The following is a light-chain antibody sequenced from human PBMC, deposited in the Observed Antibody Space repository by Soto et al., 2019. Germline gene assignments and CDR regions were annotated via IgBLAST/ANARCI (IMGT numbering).Light chain of an antibody. Sequence: QSALTQPVSVSGSPRQSITISCTGTSSDIGAFNYVSWFQQHPGKTPKLIILEVVNRPSGVSNRFSGSKSGNTASLTISGLQADDEADYYCSSYTRRTTVLFGGGTKLTVL. V-gene: IGLV2-14*01. CDR1: SSDIGAFNY. CDR3: SSYTRRTTVL. J-gene: IGLJ2*01. CDR2: EVV.